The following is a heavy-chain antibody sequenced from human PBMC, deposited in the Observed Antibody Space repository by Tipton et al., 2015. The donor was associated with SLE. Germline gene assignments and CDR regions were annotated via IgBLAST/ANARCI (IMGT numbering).Heavy chain of an antibody. V-gene: IGHV3-21*01. Sequence: SLRLSCAASGFTFSSYSMNWVRQAPGKGLEWASSISSSSSYIYYADSVKGRFTISRDNAKNSLYLQMNSLRAEDTAVYYCASMYSSSWPFDYWGQGTLVTVSS. CDR3: ASMYSSSWPFDY. J-gene: IGHJ4*02. D-gene: IGHD6-13*01. CDR1: GFTFSSYS. CDR2: ISSSSSYI.